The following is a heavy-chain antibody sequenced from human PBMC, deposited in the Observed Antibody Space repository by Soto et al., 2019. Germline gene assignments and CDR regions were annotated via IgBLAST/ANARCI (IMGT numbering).Heavy chain of an antibody. V-gene: IGHV4-38-2*01. CDR1: GYSIGSGYY. D-gene: IGHD3-10*01. J-gene: IGHJ5*02. Sequence: SETLSLTCAVSGYSIGSGYYWGWIRQPPGKGLEWIGSIYHSGSTYYNPSLKSRVTISVDTSKNQFSLKLSSVTAADTAVYYCGGLWFGELLSPPWGQGTLVTVSS. CDR3: GGLWFGELLSPP. CDR2: IYHSGST.